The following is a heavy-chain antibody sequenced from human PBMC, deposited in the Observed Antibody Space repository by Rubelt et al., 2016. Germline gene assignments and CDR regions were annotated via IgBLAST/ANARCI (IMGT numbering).Heavy chain of an antibody. CDR1: GFTFSSYA. V-gene: IGHV3-30*04. CDR3: ARVATIRAGQNTNWFDP. CDR2: ISYDGSNK. J-gene: IGHJ5*02. D-gene: IGHD5-12*01. Sequence: VQLVESGGGVVQPGRSLRLSCAASGFTFSSYAMHWVRQAPGKGLEWVAVISYDGSNKYYADSVKGRFTISRDNSKNTLYLQMNSLRAEDTAVYYCARVATIRAGQNTNWFDPWGQGTLVTVSS.